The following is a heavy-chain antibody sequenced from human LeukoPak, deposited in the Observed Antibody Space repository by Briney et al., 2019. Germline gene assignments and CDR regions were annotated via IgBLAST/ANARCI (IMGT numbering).Heavy chain of an antibody. J-gene: IGHJ6*02. CDR2: INPNSGGT. D-gene: IGHD5-18*01. Sequence: ASVKVSCMASGYTFTGYYMHWVRQAPGQGLEWMGWINPNSGGTNYAQKFQGRVTMTRDTSISTAYMELSRLRSDDTAVYYCAADTAMVYYYGMDVWGQGTTVTVSS. CDR3: AADTAMVYYYGMDV. V-gene: IGHV1-2*02. CDR1: GYTFTGYY.